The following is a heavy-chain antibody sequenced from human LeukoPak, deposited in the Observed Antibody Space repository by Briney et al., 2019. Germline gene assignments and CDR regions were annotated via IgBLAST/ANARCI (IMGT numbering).Heavy chain of an antibody. D-gene: IGHD3-22*01. CDR1: GYTFTGYY. Sequence: ASVKVSRKASGYTFTGYYMHWVRQAPGQGLEWMGWINPNSGGTNYAQKFQGRVTMTRDTSISTAYMELSRLRSDDTAVYYCARRIYESSAYEFDHWGQGTLVTVSS. V-gene: IGHV1-2*02. CDR2: INPNSGGT. CDR3: ARRIYESSAYEFDH. J-gene: IGHJ4*02.